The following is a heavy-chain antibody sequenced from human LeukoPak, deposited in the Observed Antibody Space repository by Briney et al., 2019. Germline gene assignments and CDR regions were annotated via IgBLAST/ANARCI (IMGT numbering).Heavy chain of an antibody. CDR1: GFTFSNYW. CDR3: ARDLEAANTYYFDY. Sequence: QPGGSLRLSCAGSGFTFSNYWMHWVRQAPGKGLVWVSRINSDGRSTSYADSVKGRFTISRDNSKNTVYLQVNSLRDEDTAVYYCARDLEAANTYYFDYWGQGTMVTVSS. CDR2: INSDGRST. D-gene: IGHD6-13*01. J-gene: IGHJ4*02. V-gene: IGHV3-74*01.